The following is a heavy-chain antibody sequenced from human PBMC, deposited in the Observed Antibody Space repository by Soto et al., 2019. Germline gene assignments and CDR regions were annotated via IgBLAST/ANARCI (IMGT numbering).Heavy chain of an antibody. J-gene: IGHJ4*02. V-gene: IGHV3-23*01. Sequence: EVQLLESGGGLVQPGGSLRLSCAASGFTFSSYAMSWVRQAQGKGLEWVSAISGSGGSTYYADSVNGRFTISRDNSKNTLYLQMNSLRAEDTAVYYCAKDTGYSYGHELFDYWGQGTLVTVSS. CDR2: ISGSGGST. D-gene: IGHD5-18*01. CDR1: GFTFSSYA. CDR3: AKDTGYSYGHELFDY.